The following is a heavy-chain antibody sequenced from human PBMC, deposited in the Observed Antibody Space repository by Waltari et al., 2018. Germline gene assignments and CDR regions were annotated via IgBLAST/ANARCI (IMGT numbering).Heavy chain of an antibody. Sequence: QVQLQQWGAGLLKPSETLSLTCAVYGGSFSGYYWSWIRQPPGKGLEWLGEINHSGSTNYNPSLKSRVTISVDTSKNQFSLKLSSVTAADTAVYYCARTQIPPSGIAVAGKVRYYYYGMDVWGQGTTVTVSS. J-gene: IGHJ6*02. D-gene: IGHD6-19*01. V-gene: IGHV4-34*01. CDR2: INHSGST. CDR3: ARTQIPPSGIAVAGKVRYYYYGMDV. CDR1: GGSFSGYY.